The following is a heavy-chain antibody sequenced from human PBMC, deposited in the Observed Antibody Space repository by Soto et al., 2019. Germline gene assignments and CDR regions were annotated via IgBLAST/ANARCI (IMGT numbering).Heavy chain of an antibody. V-gene: IGHV1-2*02. CDR3: ARSTRYYHDSSGYYPFDY. Sequence: ASVKVSCKASGYTFTGYYMHWVRQAPGQGLEWMGWINPNSGGTNYAQKFQGRVTMTRDTSISTAYMELSRLRSDDTAVYYCARSTRYYHDSSGYYPFDYWGQGTPVTVSS. CDR1: GYTFTGYY. D-gene: IGHD3-22*01. J-gene: IGHJ4*02. CDR2: INPNSGGT.